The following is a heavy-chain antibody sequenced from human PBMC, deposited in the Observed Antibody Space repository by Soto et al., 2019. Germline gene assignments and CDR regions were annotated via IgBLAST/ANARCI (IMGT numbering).Heavy chain of an antibody. J-gene: IGHJ3*02. Sequence: QVQLQESGPGLVKPSETLSLTCTVSGGSISSYYWSWIRQPPGKGLEWIGYIYYSGSTNYNPSLTRRVTISVATSKNQFSLKLSSVTAADTAVYYCASWTTVTTERFAAFDIWGQGTMVTVSS. V-gene: IGHV4-59*01. CDR1: GGSISSYY. D-gene: IGHD4-17*01. CDR2: IYYSGST. CDR3: ASWTTVTTERFAAFDI.